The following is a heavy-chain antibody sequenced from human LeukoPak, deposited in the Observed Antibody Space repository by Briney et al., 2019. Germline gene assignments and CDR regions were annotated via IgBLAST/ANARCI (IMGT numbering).Heavy chain of an antibody. CDR3: AAGGASAP. CDR2: ISPGDSGI. V-gene: IGHV5-51*01. J-gene: IGHJ5*02. D-gene: IGHD3-16*01. Sequence: GESLKISCQGSGYSFTNFWIGWVRQMPGKGLEWMGVISPGDSGIRYSPSFQGQVTISVDKSISTAYLQWSSLKASDSAMYYCAAGGASAPWGQGTLVTVSS. CDR1: GYSFTNFW.